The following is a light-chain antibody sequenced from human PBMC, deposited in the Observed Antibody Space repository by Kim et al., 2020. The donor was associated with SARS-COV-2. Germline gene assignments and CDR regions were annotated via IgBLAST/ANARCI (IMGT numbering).Light chain of an antibody. CDR2: QDS. CDR1: KLGDKY. CDR3: QAWDSSTVV. V-gene: IGLV3-1*01. J-gene: IGLJ2*01. Sequence: LSPGPTARITFSGDKLGDKYACWYQQKPGQSPVLVIYQDSKRPSGFPERFSGSNSGNTSTLTISGTQAMDEADYYCQAWDSSTVVFGGGTKLTVL.